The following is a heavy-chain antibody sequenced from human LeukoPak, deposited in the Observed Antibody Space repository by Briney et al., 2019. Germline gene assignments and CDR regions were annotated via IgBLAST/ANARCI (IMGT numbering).Heavy chain of an antibody. D-gene: IGHD4-17*01. CDR2: IYPGDSDT. J-gene: IGHJ4*02. V-gene: IGHV5-51*01. CDR3: ARPNDYGDYVGTYYFDY. Sequence: GESLKISCTGSGYSFTSYWIGWVRQMPGKGLEWMGIIYPGDSDTRYTPSFQGQVTISTDKSMSTAYLQWSSLKASDTAMYYWARPNDYGDYVGTYYFDYWGQGTLVTVSS. CDR1: GYSFTSYW.